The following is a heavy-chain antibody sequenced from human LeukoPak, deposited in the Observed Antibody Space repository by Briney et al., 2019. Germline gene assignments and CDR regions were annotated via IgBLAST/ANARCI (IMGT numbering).Heavy chain of an antibody. Sequence: SETLSLTCTVSGGSISSGGYYWSWIRQHPGKGLEWIGYIYYSGSTYYNPSLKSRVTISVDTSKNQFSLKLSSVTAADTAVYYCARDRPAASFDYWGQGTLVTVSS. D-gene: IGHD2-2*01. V-gene: IGHV4-31*03. CDR1: GGSISSGGYY. J-gene: IGHJ4*02. CDR2: IYYSGST. CDR3: ARDRPAASFDY.